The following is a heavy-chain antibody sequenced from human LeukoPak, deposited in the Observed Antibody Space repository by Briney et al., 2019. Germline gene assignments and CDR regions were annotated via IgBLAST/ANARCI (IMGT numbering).Heavy chain of an antibody. CDR1: GGTFSSYA. J-gene: IGHJ4*02. Sequence: ASVKVSCKASGGTFSSYAINWVRQATGQGLEWMGYMKPNSGYTGYAQKFQGRVTMTRDTSISTAYMELSSLTSEDTAVYYCATELRWKDHWGQGTLVTVSS. CDR2: MKPNSGYT. V-gene: IGHV1-8*02. CDR3: ATELRWKDH. D-gene: IGHD4-23*01.